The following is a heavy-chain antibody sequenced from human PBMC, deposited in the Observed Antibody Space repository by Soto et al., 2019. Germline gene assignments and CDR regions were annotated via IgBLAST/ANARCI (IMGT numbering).Heavy chain of an antibody. CDR2: IYYTGSA. CDR1: SGSISSADYY. Sequence: VQLQESGPGLVKPSQTLSLTCTVSSGSISSADYYWSWIRQPPGKGLEWIGYIYYTGSAYYNPSLKSRVTMSVDTSKNQCSLKVTSVRAADTAVYYCACGGSSNWFDPWGQGTLVTVSS. J-gene: IGHJ5*02. CDR3: ACGGSSNWFDP. V-gene: IGHV4-30-4*01. D-gene: IGHD1-26*01.